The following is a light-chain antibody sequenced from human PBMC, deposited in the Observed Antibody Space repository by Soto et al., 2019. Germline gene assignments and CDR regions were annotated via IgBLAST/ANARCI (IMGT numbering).Light chain of an antibody. CDR1: QGISNN. CDR2: AAS. CDR3: QHYDNLVT. Sequence: DIQMTQSPSSLSASVGDRVTITCRASQGISNNLAWYQQKPGKVPKLLIYAASTLQSGVPSRFSGSGSGTDFTLTISSLQPEDVATYYCQHYDNLVTFGPGTKVDIK. J-gene: IGKJ3*01. V-gene: IGKV1-27*01.